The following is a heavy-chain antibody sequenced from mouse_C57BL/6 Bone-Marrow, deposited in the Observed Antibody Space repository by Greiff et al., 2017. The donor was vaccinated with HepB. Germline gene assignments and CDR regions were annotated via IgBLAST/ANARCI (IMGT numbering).Heavy chain of an antibody. J-gene: IGHJ2*01. D-gene: IGHD1-1*01. CDR3: ASFITTVVGYYFDY. Sequence: VQLQESGPELVKPGDSVKISCKASGYSFTGYFMNWVMQSHGKSLEWIGRINPYNGDTFYNQKFKGKATLTVDKSSSTAHMELRSLTSEDSAVYYCASFITTVVGYYFDYWGQGTTLTVSS. CDR2: INPYNGDT. V-gene: IGHV1-20*01. CDR1: GYSFTGYF.